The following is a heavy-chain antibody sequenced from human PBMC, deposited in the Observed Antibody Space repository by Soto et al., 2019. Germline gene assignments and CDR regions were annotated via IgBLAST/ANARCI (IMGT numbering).Heavy chain of an antibody. CDR3: VRDHRGWFDP. J-gene: IGHJ5*02. Sequence: QLQLQESGPGLVKPSETLSLTCTVSGGSISSSSYYWGWIRQPPGKGLEWIGSIDYSGSTYYNPSLKSRVTISVDTSKNQFSLKLSSVTAADTAVYYCVRDHRGWFDPWGQETLVTVSS. CDR2: IDYSGST. V-gene: IGHV4-39*02. CDR1: GGSISSSSYY.